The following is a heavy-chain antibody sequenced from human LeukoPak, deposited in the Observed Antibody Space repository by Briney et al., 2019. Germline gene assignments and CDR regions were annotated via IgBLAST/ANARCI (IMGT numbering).Heavy chain of an antibody. CDR2: IYYSGST. CDR1: GGSINSYF. Sequence: SETLSLTCTVSGGSINSYFWNWIRQPPGKGLEWIGCIYYSGSTNYNPSLKSRVTISVDTSKNQFSLNLSSVTAADTAVYYCARASVGMELDYWGQGTLVTVSS. D-gene: IGHD7-27*01. CDR3: ARASVGMELDY. V-gene: IGHV4-59*01. J-gene: IGHJ4*02.